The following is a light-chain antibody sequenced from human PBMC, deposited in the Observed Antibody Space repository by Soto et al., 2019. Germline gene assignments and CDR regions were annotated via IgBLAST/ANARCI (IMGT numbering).Light chain of an antibody. J-gene: IGKJ1*01. CDR3: MQNVQLRT. V-gene: IGKV2D-29*01. Sequence: VVNRSALSLSVTPGQPASISCKSSQSLLHSDGRTYLDWYVQRPGQPPQLLLYEVSNRFSGVPDRFSGSGSGTDFTLKISRVEAEDVGVYYCMQNVQLRTFGQGTKVEIE. CDR2: EVS. CDR1: QSLLHSDGRTY.